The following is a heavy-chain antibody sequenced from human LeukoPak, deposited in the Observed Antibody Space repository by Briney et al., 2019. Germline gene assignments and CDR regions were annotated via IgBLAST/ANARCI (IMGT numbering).Heavy chain of an antibody. CDR2: INPNSGGT. CDR3: ARGRTRIAAAGTLGY. Sequence: ASVKVSCKASGYTFTTYAMNWVRQAPGQGLEWMGWINPNSGGTNYAQKFQGRVTMTRDTSISTAYMELSRLRSDDTAVYYCARGRTRIAAAGTLGYWGQGTLVTVSS. J-gene: IGHJ4*02. CDR1: GYTFTTYA. D-gene: IGHD6-13*01. V-gene: IGHV1-2*02.